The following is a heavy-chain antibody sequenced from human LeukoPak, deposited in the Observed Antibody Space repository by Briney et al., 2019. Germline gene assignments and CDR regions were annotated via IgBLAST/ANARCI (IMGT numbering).Heavy chain of an antibody. CDR2: IIPIFGTA. D-gene: IGHD2-2*01. Sequence: GASVKVSCKASGGTFSSYAISWVRQAPGQGFEWMGGIIPIFGTANYAQKFQGRVTITADESTSTAYMELSSLRSEDTAVYYCARDRFGLYCSSTSCYLGLTDAFDIWGQGTMVTVSS. CDR1: GGTFSSYA. CDR3: ARDRFGLYCSSTSCYLGLTDAFDI. V-gene: IGHV1-69*13. J-gene: IGHJ3*02.